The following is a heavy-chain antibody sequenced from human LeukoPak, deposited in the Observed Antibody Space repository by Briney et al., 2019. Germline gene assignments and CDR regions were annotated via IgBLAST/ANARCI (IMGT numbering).Heavy chain of an antibody. CDR3: ARGLYYYGSGSYYNTPDAFDI. D-gene: IGHD3-10*01. CDR2: INHSGST. V-gene: IGHV4-34*01. CDR1: GGSFSGYY. Sequence: SETLSLTCAVYGGSFSGYYWSWIRQPPGKGLEWIGEINHSGSTNYNPSLKSRVTISVDTSKNQFSLKLNSVTAADTAVYYCARGLYYYGSGSYYNTPDAFDIWGQGTMVTVSS. J-gene: IGHJ3*02.